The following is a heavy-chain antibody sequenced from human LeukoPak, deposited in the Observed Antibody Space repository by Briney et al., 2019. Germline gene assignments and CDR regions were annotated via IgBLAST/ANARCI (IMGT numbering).Heavy chain of an antibody. V-gene: IGHV3-48*03. D-gene: IGHD2-15*01. CDR1: GFTFSSYR. J-gene: IGHJ3*01. Sequence: PGGSLRLSCAASGFTFSSYRMNWVRQAPGKGLEWVSYITNTGDTTYYAPSVKGRFTISRDNAKNSLYLEMNSLRAEDTAIYYCVRGGDIGYVLNAFDVWGQGTKVSVSS. CDR3: VRGGDIGYVLNAFDV. CDR2: ITNTGDTT.